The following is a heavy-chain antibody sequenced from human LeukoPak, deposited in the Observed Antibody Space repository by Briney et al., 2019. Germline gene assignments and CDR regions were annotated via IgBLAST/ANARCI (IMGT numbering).Heavy chain of an antibody. D-gene: IGHD1-1*01. CDR1: GFTFSSSW. J-gene: IGHJ6*02. CDR2: MNGDGSTI. V-gene: IGHV3-74*01. CDR3: ARDILEIYYYYYGMDV. Sequence: GGSLRLSCAASGFTFSSSWMHWVRQAPGKGLVWVSYMNGDGSTISHADSVKGRFTMSRDNAKNSLYLQMNSLRAEDTAVYYCARDILEIYYYYYGMDVWGQGTTVTVSS.